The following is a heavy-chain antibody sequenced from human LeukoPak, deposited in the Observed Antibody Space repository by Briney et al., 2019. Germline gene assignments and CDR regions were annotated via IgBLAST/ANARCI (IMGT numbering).Heavy chain of an antibody. V-gene: IGHV1-2*02. CDR1: GDTFTDYY. J-gene: IGHJ6*02. Sequence: GASVKVSCKASGDTFTDYYMHWVRQAPGQGLEWMGWINPNSGGTNFAQKFQGRVTMTTDTSISTAYMEVSRLRSDDTAVYYYARVRIGQQLDKYYYYAMDVWGQGTTVTVSS. CDR2: INPNSGGT. D-gene: IGHD6-13*01. CDR3: ARVRIGQQLDKYYYYAMDV.